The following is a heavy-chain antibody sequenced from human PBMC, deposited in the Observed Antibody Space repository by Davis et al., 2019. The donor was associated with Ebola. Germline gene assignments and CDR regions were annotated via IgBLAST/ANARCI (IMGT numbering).Heavy chain of an antibody. Sequence: GSLRLSCTVSGYSISSGYYWGWVRQSPGRGPEWIGSIYQNGNTYYNPSLKSRVTISVDTSKNQFSLKLSSVTAADTAVYYCARAATGYYYDSSGYYLSAEYFQHWGQGTLVTVSS. CDR1: GYSISSGYY. V-gene: IGHV4-38-2*02. CDR2: IYQNGNT. D-gene: IGHD3-22*01. CDR3: ARAATGYYYDSSGYYLSAEYFQH. J-gene: IGHJ1*01.